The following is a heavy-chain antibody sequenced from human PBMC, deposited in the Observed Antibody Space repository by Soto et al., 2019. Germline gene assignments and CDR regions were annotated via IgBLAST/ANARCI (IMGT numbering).Heavy chain of an antibody. D-gene: IGHD1-26*01. CDR2: INPNSGGT. Sequence: ASVKVSCKASGYTFTGYYMHWVRQAPGQGLEGMGWINPNSGGTNYAQKVQGRGTMTRDTSISTAYMEPAKMEFDDPGVYYTAIDHSRMGTTPGPFDLWGQGTMVTVSS. V-gene: IGHV1-2*02. CDR3: AIDHSRMGTTPGPFDL. J-gene: IGHJ3*01. CDR1: GYTFTGYY.